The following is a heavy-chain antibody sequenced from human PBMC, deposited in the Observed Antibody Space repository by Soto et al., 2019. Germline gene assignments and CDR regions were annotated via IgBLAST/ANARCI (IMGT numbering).Heavy chain of an antibody. CDR2: IYSGGST. D-gene: IGHD3-16*02. CDR1: GFTVSSNY. Sequence: EVQLVESGGGLVQPGGSLRLSCAASGFTVSSNYMSWVRQAPGKGLEWVSVIYSGGSTYYADSVKGRFTISRDNSKNTLYLQMNSLRAEDTAVYYCARDGVATYDYVWGRYRYALGYWGQGTLVTVSS. V-gene: IGHV3-66*01. J-gene: IGHJ4*02. CDR3: ARDGVATYDYVWGRYRYALGY.